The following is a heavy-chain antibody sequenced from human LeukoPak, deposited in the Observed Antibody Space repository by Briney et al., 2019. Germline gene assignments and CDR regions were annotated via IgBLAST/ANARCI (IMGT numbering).Heavy chain of an antibody. J-gene: IGHJ2*01. CDR2: ISSSSSYI. D-gene: IGHD4-17*01. Sequence: GGSLRLSCAASGFTFSSYSMNWVRQAPGKGLEWVSSISSSSSYIYYADSVKGRFTISRDNAKNSLYLQMNSLRAEDTVVYYCARDPDTVTTSYWYFDLWGRGTLVTVSS. V-gene: IGHV3-21*01. CDR3: ARDPDTVTTSYWYFDL. CDR1: GFTFSSYS.